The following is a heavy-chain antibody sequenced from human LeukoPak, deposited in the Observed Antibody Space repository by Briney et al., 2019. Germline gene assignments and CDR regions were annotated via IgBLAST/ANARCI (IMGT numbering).Heavy chain of an antibody. V-gene: IGHV4-4*07. CDR1: GGSFSSYY. D-gene: IGHD5-12*01. CDR3: ARDRPDIVATCDGFGYYYYYMDV. CDR2: IYTSGST. Sequence: SETLSLTCAVYGGSFSSYYWSWIRQPAGKGLEWIGRIYTSGSTNYNPSLKSRVTMSVDTSKNQFSLKLSSVTAADTAVYYCARDRPDIVATCDGFGYYYYYMDVWGKGTTVTVSS. J-gene: IGHJ6*03.